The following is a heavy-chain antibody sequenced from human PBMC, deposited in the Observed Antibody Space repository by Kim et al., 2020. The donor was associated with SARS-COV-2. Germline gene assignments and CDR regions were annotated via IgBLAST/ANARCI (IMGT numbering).Heavy chain of an antibody. Sequence: GGSLRLSCVDSGFSFKNPGMTWVRQAPGKGLEWVSAISGRGGSTYYADSIKGRFIISRDNSRGTLYLQLNKLRVEDTARYYCALFPSDDIGSFFPTPYFDHWGQGTLVIVSS. V-gene: IGHV3-23*01. D-gene: IGHD3-10*01. CDR1: GFSFKNPG. CDR3: ALFPSDDIGSFFPTPYFDH. CDR2: ISGRGGST. J-gene: IGHJ4*02.